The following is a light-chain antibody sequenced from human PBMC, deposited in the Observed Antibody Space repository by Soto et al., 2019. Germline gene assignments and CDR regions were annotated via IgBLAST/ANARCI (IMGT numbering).Light chain of an antibody. CDR2: EGS. J-gene: IGLJ3*02. V-gene: IGLV2-23*01. CDR1: SSDVGSYNL. CDR3: CSYAGSSNWV. Sequence: QSVLTQPASVSGSPGQSITISCTGTSSDVGSYNLVSWYQQHPGKAPKLMIYEGSKRPSGVSNRFSGSKPGNTASLTISGLQAEDEADYYCCSYAGSSNWVFGGGTQLTVL.